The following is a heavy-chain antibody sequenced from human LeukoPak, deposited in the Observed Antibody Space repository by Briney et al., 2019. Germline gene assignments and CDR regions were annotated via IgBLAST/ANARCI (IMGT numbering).Heavy chain of an antibody. Sequence: GGSLRLSCAASGFTFSSYAMSWLRQAPGKGLEWVSVTSGSGGSTYYADSVKGRFTISRDNSKNTLYLQMNSLRAEDTAVYYCAKDYSSSGYYFPSDYWGQGTLVTVSS. D-gene: IGHD3-22*01. V-gene: IGHV3-23*01. CDR3: AKDYSSSGYYFPSDY. CDR1: GFTFSSYA. CDR2: TSGSGGST. J-gene: IGHJ4*02.